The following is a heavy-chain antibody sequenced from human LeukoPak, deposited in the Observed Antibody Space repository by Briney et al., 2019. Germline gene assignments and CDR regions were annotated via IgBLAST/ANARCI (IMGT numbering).Heavy chain of an antibody. V-gene: IGHV1-69*04. CDR3: ARGHQFRMVGATMDNWFDP. CDR2: IIPILGIP. Sequence: GASVKVSCKASGGTFSSYGISWVRQAPGQGLEWMGRIIPILGIPNYAQKFQGRVTITADKSTSSVYMELSSLRSEDTAVFYCARGHQFRMVGATMDNWFDPWGQGTLVTVSS. D-gene: IGHD1-26*01. CDR1: GGTFSSYG. J-gene: IGHJ5*02.